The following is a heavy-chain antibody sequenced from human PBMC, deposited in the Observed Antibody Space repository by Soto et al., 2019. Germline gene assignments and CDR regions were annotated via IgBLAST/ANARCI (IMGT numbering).Heavy chain of an antibody. Sequence: PGGSLRLSCAASGFTFSSYSMNWVRQAPGKGLEWVSSISSSSSYIYYADSVKGRFTISRDNAKNSLYLQMNSLRAEDTAVYYCAREWGTAGDAFDIWGQGTMVTVSS. D-gene: IGHD3-16*01. CDR2: ISSSSSYI. CDR3: AREWGTAGDAFDI. V-gene: IGHV3-21*01. CDR1: GFTFSSYS. J-gene: IGHJ3*02.